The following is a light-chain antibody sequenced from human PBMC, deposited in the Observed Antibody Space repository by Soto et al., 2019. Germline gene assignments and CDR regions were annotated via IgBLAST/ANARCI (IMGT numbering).Light chain of an antibody. CDR2: GAS. Sequence: EIVLTQSPGTLSLSPGERATLSCRASQSVSSSYLAWYQQKPGQAPRLLIYGASSRATGIPDRFSGTGSGTDFTLTISRREPEDFAGYYCQQYGGSPLCTFGQGTQLEIK. CDR3: QQYGGSPLCT. J-gene: IGKJ2*02. V-gene: IGKV3-20*01. CDR1: QSVSSSY.